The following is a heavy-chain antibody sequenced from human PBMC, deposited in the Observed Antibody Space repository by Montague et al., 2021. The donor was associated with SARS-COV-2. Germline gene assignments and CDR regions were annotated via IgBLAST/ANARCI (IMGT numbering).Heavy chain of an antibody. D-gene: IGHD3-9*01. CDR1: GGSISSYY. CDR3: ARTYYDILTGYYNRGAFDI. V-gene: IGHV4-59*08. CDR2: IYYSGST. J-gene: IGHJ3*02. Sequence: SETLSLTCTVSGGSISSYYWSWIRQPPGKGLEWIGYIYYSGSTNYNPSRKSRVTISVDTSKNQFSLKLSSVTAADTAVYYCARTYYDILTGYYNRGAFDIWGQGKMVTVSS.